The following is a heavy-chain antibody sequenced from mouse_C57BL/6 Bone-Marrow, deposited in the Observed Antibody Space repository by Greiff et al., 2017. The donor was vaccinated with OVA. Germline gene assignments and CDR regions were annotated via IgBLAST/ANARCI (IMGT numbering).Heavy chain of an antibody. Sequence: VQLVESVAELAKPGASVKLSCKASGYTFTSYWMHWVKQRPGQGLEWIGYINPSSGYTKYNQKFQDKATLTADKSSSTAYMQLSSLTYEDSAVYYCARWYYAMDYWGQGTSVTVSS. J-gene: IGHJ4*01. CDR2: INPSSGYT. V-gene: IGHV1-7*01. CDR1: GYTFTSYW. CDR3: ARWYYAMDY.